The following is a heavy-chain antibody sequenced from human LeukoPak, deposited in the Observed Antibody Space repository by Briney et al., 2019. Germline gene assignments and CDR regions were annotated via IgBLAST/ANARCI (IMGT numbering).Heavy chain of an antibody. CDR3: AKAAAGRDYYCFGMDV. D-gene: IGHD6-25*01. V-gene: IGHV3-9*01. CDR2: ISWNSGSI. Sequence: GGSLRLSCAASGFTFDDYAMHWVRQAPGKGLEWVSGISWNSGSIGYADSVKGRFTISRDNAKNSLYLQMNRLRAEDTALYYFAKAAAGRDYYCFGMDVWGEGGTVSVSS. J-gene: IGHJ6*04. CDR1: GFTFDDYA.